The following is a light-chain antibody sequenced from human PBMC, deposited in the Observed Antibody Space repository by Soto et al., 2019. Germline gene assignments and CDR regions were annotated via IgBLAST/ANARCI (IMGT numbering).Light chain of an antibody. CDR3: QQRSNGLT. J-gene: IGKJ4*01. Sequence: EIVLTQSPATLSLSPVERATLSCRASQSVGSYLAWYQQKPGQAPRLLIYDASNRATGIPARFSGSGSGTDFILIISGLEPEDSAVYYCQQRSNGLTFGGGTKVDIK. CDR1: QSVGSY. CDR2: DAS. V-gene: IGKV3-11*01.